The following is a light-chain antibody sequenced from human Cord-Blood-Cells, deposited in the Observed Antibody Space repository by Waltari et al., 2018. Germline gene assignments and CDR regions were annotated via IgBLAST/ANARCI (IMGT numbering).Light chain of an antibody. Sequence: SYVLTQPPSVPVAPGQPARITCGGNNIGSKSVHWYQQKPGKAPVLVIYYDSDRPSGVPERFSGSNSGNTATLTISRVEAGDEADYYCQVWDSSSDHPVFGGGTKLTVL. CDR3: QVWDSSSDHPV. J-gene: IGLJ3*02. V-gene: IGLV3-21*04. CDR2: YDS. CDR1: NIGSKS.